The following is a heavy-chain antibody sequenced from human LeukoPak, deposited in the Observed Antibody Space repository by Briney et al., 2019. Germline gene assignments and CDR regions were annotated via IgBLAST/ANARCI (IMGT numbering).Heavy chain of an antibody. CDR1: GFTFSDYT. Sequence: GGSLRLSCAASGFTFSDYTMNWVRQAPGKGLEYVSSISGSSRHIYYADSVKGRFTISRDNTKSSLYLQMNSLRVEDMAVYYCARGYCGGDCYGDWGQGILVTVSS. CDR2: ISGSSRHI. J-gene: IGHJ1*01. D-gene: IGHD2-21*02. V-gene: IGHV3-21*01. CDR3: ARGYCGGDCYGD.